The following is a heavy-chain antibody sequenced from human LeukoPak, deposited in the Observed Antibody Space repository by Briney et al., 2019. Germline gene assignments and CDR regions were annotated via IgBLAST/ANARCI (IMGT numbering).Heavy chain of an antibody. CDR3: AKEGSDLTLVGATHFDY. D-gene: IGHD1-26*01. Sequence: GGSLRLSCAASGFTFSSYGMHWVRQAPGKGLEWVAVIWYDGSNKYYADSVKGRFTISRDNSKNTLYLQMNSLRAEDTAVYYCAKEGSDLTLVGATHFDYWSQGTLSPSPQ. CDR1: GFTFSSYG. J-gene: IGHJ4*02. V-gene: IGHV3-33*06. CDR2: IWYDGSNK.